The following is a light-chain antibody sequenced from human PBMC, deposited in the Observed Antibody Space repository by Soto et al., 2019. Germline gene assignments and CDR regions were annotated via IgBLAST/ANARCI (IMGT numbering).Light chain of an antibody. J-gene: IGKJ1*01. V-gene: IGKV1-39*01. CDR2: GTS. CDR1: QTMHNC. Sequence: DLPMTQSPASLSASVGDRVTITCRASQTMHNCLNWYQQKPGKAPKLLIYGTSNLKSGVPSRFSGSESGTDFILTISSLQPEDFATYYCQQIDAAPLTFGQGTKVEIK. CDR3: QQIDAAPLT.